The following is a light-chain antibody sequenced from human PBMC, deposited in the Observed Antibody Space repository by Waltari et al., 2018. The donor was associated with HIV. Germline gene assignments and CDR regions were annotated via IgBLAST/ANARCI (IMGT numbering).Light chain of an antibody. J-gene: IGLJ2*01. Sequence: QSALTQPASVSGSPGQSITISCTGTSSDVGDYNYVSWYQQHPGKAPKLMIYDVNKRPSGVSKRFSGSKSGNTASLTSAGLQAEDEADYYCCSYAGSSTVVFGGGTKLTVL. CDR3: CSYAGSSTVV. V-gene: IGLV2-23*02. CDR1: SSDVGDYNY. CDR2: DVN.